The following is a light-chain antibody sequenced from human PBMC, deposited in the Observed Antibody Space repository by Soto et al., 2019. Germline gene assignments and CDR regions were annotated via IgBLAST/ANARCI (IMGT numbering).Light chain of an antibody. CDR1: QSISSY. Sequence: GDRVTITCRASQSISSYLNWYQQKPGKAPKLLIYAASSLQSGVPSRFSGSGSGTDFTLTISSLQPEDFATYYCQQSYSTPRSFGQGTKVEIK. J-gene: IGKJ1*01. CDR3: QQSYSTPRS. CDR2: AAS. V-gene: IGKV1-39*01.